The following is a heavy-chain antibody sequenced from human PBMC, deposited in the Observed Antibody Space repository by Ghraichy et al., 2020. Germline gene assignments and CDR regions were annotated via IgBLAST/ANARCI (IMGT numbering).Heavy chain of an antibody. D-gene: IGHD5-12*01. CDR2: INHSGST. J-gene: IGHJ4*02. CDR1: SGSFSGYY. Sequence: SETLSLTCAVYSGSFSGYYWSWIHQPPGKGLEWIGKINHSGSTNYNPSLKSRVTISVDTSKNQFSLKLSSVTAADTAVYYCARKGNIVATIGYFDYWGQGTLVTVSS. CDR3: ARKGNIVATIGYFDY. V-gene: IGHV4-34*01.